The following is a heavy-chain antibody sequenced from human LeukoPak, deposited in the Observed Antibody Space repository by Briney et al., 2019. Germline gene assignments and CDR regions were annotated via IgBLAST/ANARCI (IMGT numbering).Heavy chain of an antibody. J-gene: IGHJ4*02. CDR1: GFTSSSYA. V-gene: IGHV3-23*01. CDR2: ISVSGGSR. Sequence: VGTLRPSCVASGFTSSSYAMSWVRQAPGKGLEWVSSISVSGGSRYYADSVKGRFTISRDNSKNTLYLQMNSLRAEDTAVYYCAKEVYYYDSSGYYWRYFDYWGQGTLVTVSS. CDR3: AKEVYYYDSSGYYWRYFDY. D-gene: IGHD3-22*01.